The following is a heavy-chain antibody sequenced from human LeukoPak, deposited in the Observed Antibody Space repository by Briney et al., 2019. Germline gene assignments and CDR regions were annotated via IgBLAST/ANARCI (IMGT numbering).Heavy chain of an antibody. V-gene: IGHV3-48*03. Sequence: PGGSLRLSCAASGFTFSSYEMNWVRQAPGKGLEWVSYISSSGSTIYYADSAKGRFTISRDNAKNSLYLQMNSLRAEDTAVYYCARVGIAAADYRGQGTLVTVSS. CDR2: ISSSGSTI. CDR1: GFTFSSYE. D-gene: IGHD6-13*01. J-gene: IGHJ4*02. CDR3: ARVGIAAADY.